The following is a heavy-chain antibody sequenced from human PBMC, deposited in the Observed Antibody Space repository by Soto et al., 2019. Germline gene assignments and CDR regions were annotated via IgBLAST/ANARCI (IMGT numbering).Heavy chain of an antibody. Sequence: GGSLRLSCAASGFTVSTKYMSWVRQAPGKGLEWVSVIYSGGSRFYADSVRGRFTISRDNSKNTVNLQMNSLRAEDTAVYYCARDPWAADYWGQGTLVTVSS. J-gene: IGHJ4*02. V-gene: IGHV3-66*01. D-gene: IGHD3-16*01. CDR3: ARDPWAADY. CDR2: IYSGGSR. CDR1: GFTVSTKY.